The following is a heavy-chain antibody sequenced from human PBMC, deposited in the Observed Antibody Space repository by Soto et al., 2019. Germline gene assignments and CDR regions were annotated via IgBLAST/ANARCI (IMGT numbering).Heavy chain of an antibody. J-gene: IGHJ3*01. D-gene: IGHD3-16*02. Sequence: QVQQQQWGAGLLKPSETLSLTCAVYGGSFSNHYWSWIRQPPGKGLEWIGEINHSGSTNYNPSLKSRVTISVDTSKNQFSLKLSSVTAAHTAVYYCARAPPSYDYVWGSYRPDAFDVWGQGTMVTVSS. V-gene: IGHV4-34*01. CDR2: INHSGST. CDR3: ARAPPSYDYVWGSYRPDAFDV. CDR1: GGSFSNHY.